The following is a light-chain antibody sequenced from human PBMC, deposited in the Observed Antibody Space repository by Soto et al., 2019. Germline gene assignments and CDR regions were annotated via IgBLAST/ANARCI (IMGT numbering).Light chain of an antibody. CDR2: GAF. J-gene: IGKJ1*01. Sequence: EIVLTQSQGTLSLSPGDRATLSCRASQTVSNNYLAWCQQRPGQAPRLLIYGAFSRAADAPDRFSGSESGTEFTLTIDRLAPEDSAVYFCQQYATSPRTFGQGTKVDIK. V-gene: IGKV3-20*01. CDR3: QQYATSPRT. CDR1: QTVSNNY.